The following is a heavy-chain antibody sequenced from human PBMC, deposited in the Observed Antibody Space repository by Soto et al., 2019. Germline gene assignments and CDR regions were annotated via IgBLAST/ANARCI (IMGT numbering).Heavy chain of an antibody. D-gene: IGHD3-22*01. J-gene: IGHJ4*02. Sequence: QVQLVQSGAEVKKPGSSVKVSCKASGGTFSSYAISWVRQAPGQGLEWMGGIIPIFGTANYAQKFQGRVTITADESTSTADMELSSLRSEDTAVYYCARDLGERPYYYDSSGYSPYWGQGTLVTVSS. CDR1: GGTFSSYA. V-gene: IGHV1-69*12. CDR3: ARDLGERPYYYDSSGYSPY. CDR2: IIPIFGTA.